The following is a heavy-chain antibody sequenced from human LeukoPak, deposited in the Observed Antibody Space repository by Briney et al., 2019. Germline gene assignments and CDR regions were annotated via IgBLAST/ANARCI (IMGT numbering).Heavy chain of an antibody. CDR3: ARRAGYSSGWYRTTFDY. V-gene: IGHV4-39*01. CDR2: IYYSGST. Sequence: SETLSLTCTVSGGSISSSSYYWGWIRQPPGKGLEWIGSIYYSGSTYYNPSLKSRATISVDTSKNQFSLKLSSVTAADTAVYYCARRAGYSSGWYRTTFDYWGQGTLVTVSS. D-gene: IGHD6-19*01. CDR1: GGSISSSSYY. J-gene: IGHJ4*02.